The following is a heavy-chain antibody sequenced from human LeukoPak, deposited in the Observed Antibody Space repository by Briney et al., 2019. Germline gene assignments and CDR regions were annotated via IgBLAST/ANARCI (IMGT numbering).Heavy chain of an antibody. CDR2: INHSGST. Sequence: SETLSLTCTVSGGSISSYYWSWIRQPPGKGLEWIGEINHSGSTNYNPSLKSRVTISVDTSKNQFSLKLSSVTAADTAVYYCASRFEVGITGTTSDSNWFDPWGQGTLVTVSS. CDR3: ASRFEVGITGTTSDSNWFDP. J-gene: IGHJ5*02. D-gene: IGHD1-7*01. V-gene: IGHV4-34*01. CDR1: GGSISSYY.